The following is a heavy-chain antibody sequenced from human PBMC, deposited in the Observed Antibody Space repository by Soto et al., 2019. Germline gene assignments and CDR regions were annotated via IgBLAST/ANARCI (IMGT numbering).Heavy chain of an antibody. CDR2: IYYSGST. V-gene: IGHV4-39*01. Sequence: SETLSLTCTVSGGSISSSTYYWGWIRQPPGKGLEWIGTIYYSGSTYYNPSLKSRVTISVDTSKNQFSLKLSSVTAADTAVYYCASLPTTVTSAFDIWGQGTMVTVSS. D-gene: IGHD4-17*01. J-gene: IGHJ3*02. CDR1: GGSISSSTYY. CDR3: ASLPTTVTSAFDI.